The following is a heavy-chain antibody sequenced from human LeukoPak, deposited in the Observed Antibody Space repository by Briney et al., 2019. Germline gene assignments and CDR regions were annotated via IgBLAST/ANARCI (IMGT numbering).Heavy chain of an antibody. CDR2: INTDGSRT. D-gene: IGHD5-12*01. J-gene: IGHJ4*02. Sequence: GGSLRLSCAVSGFSFRNYWMHWVRQAPGRGLVWVSRINTDGSRTSYADSVKGRFSISRDNAKNSLYLQMNSLRAEDTAVYYCARDTPYSGYDYWGQGTLVTVSS. CDR1: GFSFRNYW. CDR3: ARDTPYSGYDY. V-gene: IGHV3-74*01.